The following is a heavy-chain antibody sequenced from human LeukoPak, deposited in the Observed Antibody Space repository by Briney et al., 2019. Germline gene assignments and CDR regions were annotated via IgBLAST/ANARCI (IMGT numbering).Heavy chain of an antibody. Sequence: GGSLRLSCAASGFTFSSYGMSWVRQAPGKGLEWVSAISGSGGSTYYADSVKGRFTISRDNSKNTLYLQMNSLRAEDTAVYYCAKLRQYSSSCSGPRCDYWGQGTLVTVSS. J-gene: IGHJ4*02. D-gene: IGHD6-13*01. CDR2: ISGSGGST. V-gene: IGHV3-23*01. CDR3: AKLRQYSSSCSGPRCDY. CDR1: GFTFSSYG.